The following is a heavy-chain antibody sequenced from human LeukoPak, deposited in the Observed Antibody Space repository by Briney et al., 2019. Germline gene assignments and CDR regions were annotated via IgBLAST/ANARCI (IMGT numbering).Heavy chain of an antibody. V-gene: IGHV3-11*01. CDR3: ARDLDSETGFDAFDI. J-gene: IGHJ3*02. CDR2: ISSSGSTI. Sequence: GGSLRLSCAASGFTFSDYYMSWIRQAPGKGLEWVSYISSSGSTIYYADSVKGRFTISRDNAKNSLYLQMNSLRAEDTAVYYCARDLDSETGFDAFDIWGQGTMVTVSS. CDR1: GFTFSDYY.